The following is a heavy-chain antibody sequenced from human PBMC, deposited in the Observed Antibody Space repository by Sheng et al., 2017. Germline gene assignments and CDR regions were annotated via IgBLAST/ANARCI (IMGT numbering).Heavy chain of an antibody. D-gene: IGHD3-3*01. CDR2: IIPMFGSP. Sequence: QVQLVQSGAEVKKPGSSVKVSCKASGDTFTMFPISWVRQAPGQGLEWMGGIIPMFGSPNYAQKYQGRVMITTDESTSTAYMEVSKLRSDDTAVYYCARGGVVTPGWFDPWGQGTLVTVSS. V-gene: IGHV1-69*05. CDR3: ARGGVVTPGWFDP. CDR1: GDTFTMFP. J-gene: IGHJ5*02.